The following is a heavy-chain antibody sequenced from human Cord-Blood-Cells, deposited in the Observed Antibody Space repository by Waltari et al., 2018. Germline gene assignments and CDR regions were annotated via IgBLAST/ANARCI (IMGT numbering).Heavy chain of an antibody. V-gene: IGHV4-39*01. D-gene: IGHD2-2*01. CDR2: IYYSGST. CDR3: ARHFGRNIVVVPAAIDY. J-gene: IGHJ4*02. Sequence: QLQLQESGPGLVKPSETLSLTCTVSGGSISSSSYYWGWIRQPPGKGLEWIGSIYYSGSTYNNPSLKSRVTISVDTSKNQFSLKLSSVTAADTAVYYCARHFGRNIVVVPAAIDYWGQGTLVTVSS. CDR1: GGSISSSSYY.